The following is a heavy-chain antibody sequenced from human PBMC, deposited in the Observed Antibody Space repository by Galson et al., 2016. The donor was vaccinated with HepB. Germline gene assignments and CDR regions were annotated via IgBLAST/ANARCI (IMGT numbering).Heavy chain of an antibody. J-gene: IGHJ6*02. D-gene: IGHD4-17*01. CDR1: GYTFTGYY. Sequence: SVKVSCKASGYTFTGYYIHWVRQAPGQGLEWMGWVNPTSGGARYAQNFQGRVTISVDTSKNQFSLKLNSVTAADTAVYYCAGYYGDFGMDVWGQGTTVTVSS. CDR2: VNPTSGGA. V-gene: IGHV1-2*02. CDR3: AGYYGDFGMDV.